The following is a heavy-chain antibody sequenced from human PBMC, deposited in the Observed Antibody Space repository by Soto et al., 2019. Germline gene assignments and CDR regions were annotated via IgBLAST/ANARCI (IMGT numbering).Heavy chain of an antibody. D-gene: IGHD2-2*01. CDR2: ISSSGSTI. Sequence: GGSLRLSCAASGFTFSSYEMNWVRQAPGKGLEWVSYISSSGSTIYYADSVKGRLTISRDNAKNSLYLQMNSLRAEDTAVYYCARVLVVPAGMDVWGQGTTVTVSS. CDR1: GFTFSSYE. J-gene: IGHJ6*02. V-gene: IGHV3-48*03. CDR3: ARVLVVPAGMDV.